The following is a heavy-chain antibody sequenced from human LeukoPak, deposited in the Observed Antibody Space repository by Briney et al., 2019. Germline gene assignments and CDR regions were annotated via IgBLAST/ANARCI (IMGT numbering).Heavy chain of an antibody. V-gene: IGHV4-34*12. CDR3: VREHNIVIPTARTYYYYYMDV. Sequence: SETLSLTCAVYGGTFSDYYWSWTRQSPGKGLEWIGEVMDGGRTNYNPSLKSRVTISIDTSKNQFSLRLSSMTAADTAVYYCVREHNIVIPTARTYYYYYMDVWGKGTTVTVSS. CDR1: GGTFSDYY. D-gene: IGHD5-12*01. CDR2: VMDGGRT. J-gene: IGHJ6*03.